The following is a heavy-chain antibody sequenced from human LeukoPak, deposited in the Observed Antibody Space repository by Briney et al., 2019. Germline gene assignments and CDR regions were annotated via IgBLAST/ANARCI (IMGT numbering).Heavy chain of an antibody. CDR3: ARDGTQRRYSSSWYVDY. CDR2: VNQDGNNK. CDR1: GFTFSGYW. Sequence: GGSLRLSCAASGFTFSGYWMTWVRQAPGKGLEWVANVNQDGNNKNYVESVKGRFTISRDNAKNSLYLQMNSLRAEDTAVYYCARDGTQRRYSSSWYVDYWGQGTLVTVSS. V-gene: IGHV3-7*01. J-gene: IGHJ4*02. D-gene: IGHD6-13*01.